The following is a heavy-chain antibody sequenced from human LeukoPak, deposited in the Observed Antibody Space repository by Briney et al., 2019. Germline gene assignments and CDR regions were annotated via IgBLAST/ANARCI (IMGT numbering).Heavy chain of an antibody. D-gene: IGHD5-18*01. J-gene: IGHJ4*02. CDR1: GGSIGSTNKF. Sequence: SETLSLTCTVSGGSIGSTNKFWVWIRQPPGKGLESIGAISHSETTYYNPSLESRVTVSVDTSRNQFSLRLRSVTAADTAVYYCASVSYLYGWVHFDSWGQGALVTVSS. V-gene: IGHV4-39*01. CDR3: ASVSYLYGWVHFDS. CDR2: ISHSETT.